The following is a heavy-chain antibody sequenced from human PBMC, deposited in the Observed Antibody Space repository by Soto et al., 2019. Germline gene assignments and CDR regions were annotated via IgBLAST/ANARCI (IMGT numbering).Heavy chain of an antibody. CDR2: IYPGDSDT. CDR3: ARFRDSSSSGHYYYYGMDV. CDR1: GYSFTSYW. Sequence: PGESLKISCKGSGYSFTSYWIGWVRQMPGKGLEWMGIIYPGDSDTRYSPSFQGQVTISADKSISTAYLQWSSLKASDTAMYYCARFRDSSSSGHYYYYGMDVWGQGTTVTVSS. J-gene: IGHJ6*02. D-gene: IGHD6-6*01. V-gene: IGHV5-51*01.